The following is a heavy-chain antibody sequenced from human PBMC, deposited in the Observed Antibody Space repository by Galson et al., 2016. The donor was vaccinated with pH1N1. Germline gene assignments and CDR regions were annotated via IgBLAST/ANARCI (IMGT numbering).Heavy chain of an antibody. J-gene: IGHJ5*02. D-gene: IGHD3-22*01. V-gene: IGHV2-5*01. CDR2: IYSNDDR. CDR1: GFSLTTSGVG. Sequence: PALVKPTQTLTLTCTFSGFSLTTSGVGVGWIRQSSGKALEWLALIYSNDDRRYSPSLNRRLPITKDTSKNQVVLTMANMNPVDTATYYCAHTPIKPGSGYFLNWFDPRGQGIQVTVSS. CDR3: AHTPIKPGSGYFLNWFDP.